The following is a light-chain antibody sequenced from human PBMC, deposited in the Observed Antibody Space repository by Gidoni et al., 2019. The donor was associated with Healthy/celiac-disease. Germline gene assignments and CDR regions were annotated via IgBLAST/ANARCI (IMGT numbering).Light chain of an antibody. V-gene: IGKV3-20*01. CDR2: GAS. Sequence: DIVLTQSPGTLSLSPGERATLSCRASQSVSSSYLAWYQQKPGQAPMLLIYGASSRATGSPDRFSGSGSGTDFTLTISRLEPEDFAVYYCQQYGSSPSGFGGGTKVEIK. CDR3: QQYGSSPSG. CDR1: QSVSSSY. J-gene: IGKJ4*01.